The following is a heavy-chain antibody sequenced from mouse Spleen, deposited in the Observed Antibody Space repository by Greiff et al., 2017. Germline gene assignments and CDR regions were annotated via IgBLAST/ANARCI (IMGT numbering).Heavy chain of an antibody. V-gene: IGHV2-2*01. J-gene: IGHJ4*01. D-gene: IGHD4-1*01. CDR2: IWSGGST. CDR3: ARRRPWEGDAMDY. Sequence: QVQLQQSGPGLVQPSQSLSITCTVSGFSLTSYGVHWVRQSPGKGLEWLGVIWSGGSTDYNAAFISRLSISKDNSKSQVFFKMNSLQADDTAIYYCARRRPWEGDAMDYWGQGTSVTVSS. CDR1: GFSLTSYG.